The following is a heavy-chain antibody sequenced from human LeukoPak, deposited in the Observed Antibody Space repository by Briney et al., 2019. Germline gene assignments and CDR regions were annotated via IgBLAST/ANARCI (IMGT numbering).Heavy chain of an antibody. CDR1: GYTLTGYY. Sequence: ASVQVSCKASGYTLTGYYMHWVRQAPGQGLEWMGWINTNSGSTTYAHGVTGLFVFSLDTSVSTAYLQISSLKAEDTAVYYCARDDSSSGGGTGPWGQGTLVTVSS. D-gene: IGHD6-13*01. J-gene: IGHJ5*02. CDR3: ARDDSSSGGGTGP. CDR2: INTNSGST. V-gene: IGHV7-4-1*02.